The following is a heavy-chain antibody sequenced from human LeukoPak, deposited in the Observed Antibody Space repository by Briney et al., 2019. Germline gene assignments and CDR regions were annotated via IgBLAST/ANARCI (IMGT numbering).Heavy chain of an antibody. CDR2: ISSSGSTI. J-gene: IGHJ4*02. Sequence: GGSLRLSCGASGFTFSDYWMSWVRQAPGKGLEWVSYISSSGSTIYYADSVKGRFTISRDNAKNSLYLQMNSLRAEDTAVYYCAREGDGYSEGFDYWGQGTLVTVSS. CDR3: AREGDGYSEGFDY. V-gene: IGHV3-11*04. D-gene: IGHD5-24*01. CDR1: GFTFSDYW.